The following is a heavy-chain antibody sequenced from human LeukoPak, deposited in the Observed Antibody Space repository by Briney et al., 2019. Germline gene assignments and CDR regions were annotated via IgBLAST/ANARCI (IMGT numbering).Heavy chain of an antibody. CDR1: GYTFTGYY. CDR2: INPNSGGA. Sequence: GASVKVSCKASGYTFTGYYMHWVRQAPGQGLEWMGWINPNSGGANYAQKFQGRVIMTRDTSISTAYMELSRLRSDDTAVYYCATGVYYDSSRYAFDIWGQGTMVTVSS. D-gene: IGHD3-22*01. V-gene: IGHV1-2*02. CDR3: ATGVYYDSSRYAFDI. J-gene: IGHJ3*02.